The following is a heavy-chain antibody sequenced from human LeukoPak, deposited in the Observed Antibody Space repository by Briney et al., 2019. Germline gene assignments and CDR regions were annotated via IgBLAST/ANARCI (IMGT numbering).Heavy chain of an antibody. CDR3: ARLSQSTSWYDDY. D-gene: IGHD6-13*01. Sequence: SETLSLTRSVPGGSLRGYYWCCIRQPPRKGLEWIWRIYNIENANYNPSLRSRASMSVDTPKNQFSLKLSSVTAADTAVYYCARLSQSTSWYDDYWGQKTLVTVFS. CDR1: GGSLRGYY. CDR2: IYNIENA. V-gene: IGHV4-4*07. J-gene: IGHJ4*02.